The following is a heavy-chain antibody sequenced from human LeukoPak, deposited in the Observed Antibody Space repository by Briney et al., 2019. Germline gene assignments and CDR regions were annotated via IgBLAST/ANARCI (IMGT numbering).Heavy chain of an antibody. V-gene: IGHV3-7*03. CDR1: GFTFSSYW. CDR3: ARDPGRWSDAFDI. CDR2: IKQDGSEK. J-gene: IGHJ3*02. Sequence: GGSLRLSCAASGFTFSSYWMSWVRQAPGKGLEWVANIKQDGSEKYYLDSVKGRFTISRDNAKNSLYLQMNSLRAEDTAVYYCARDPGRWSDAFDIWGQGTMVTVSS. D-gene: IGHD6-13*01.